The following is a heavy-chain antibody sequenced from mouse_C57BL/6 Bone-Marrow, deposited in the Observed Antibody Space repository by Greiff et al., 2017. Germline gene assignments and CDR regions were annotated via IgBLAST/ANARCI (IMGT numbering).Heavy chain of an antibody. D-gene: IGHD1-1*01. CDR2: IYPRSGNT. CDR3: ARPPLPGVATRYFDV. CDR1: GYTFTSYG. J-gene: IGHJ1*03. V-gene: IGHV1-81*01. Sequence: QVQLQQSGAELARPGASVKLSCKASGYTFTSYGISWVKQRTGQGLEWIGEIYPRSGNTYYNEKFKGEATLTADKSSSTAYMELRSLTSEDSAVYFCARPPLPGVATRYFDVWGTGTTVTVSS.